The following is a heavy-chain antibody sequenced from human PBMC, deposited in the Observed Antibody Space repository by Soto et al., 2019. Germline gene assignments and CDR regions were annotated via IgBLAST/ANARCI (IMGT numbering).Heavy chain of an antibody. V-gene: IGHV1-2*04. J-gene: IGHJ6*02. Sequence: ASVKDSCKASGYTFTGYYMHWVRQAPGQGLEWMGWINPNSGGTNYAQKFQGWVTMTRDTSISTAYMELSRLRSDDTAVYYCARDPTYYDFWSGYYSSDGMDVWGQGTTVTVSS. CDR2: INPNSGGT. D-gene: IGHD3-3*01. CDR1: GYTFTGYY. CDR3: ARDPTYYDFWSGYYSSDGMDV.